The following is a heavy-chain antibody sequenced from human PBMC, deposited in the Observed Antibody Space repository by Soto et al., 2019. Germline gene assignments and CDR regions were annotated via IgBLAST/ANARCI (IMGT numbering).Heavy chain of an antibody. J-gene: IGHJ4*02. CDR2: IWYDGSNK. Sequence: PGGSLRLSCAASGFTFSSYGMHWVRQAPGKGLEWVAVIWYDGSNKYYADSVEGRFTISRDNFKNTLYLQMNSLRAEDTAVFYCARESDILTGYYKDYFDYWGQGTLVTVSS. CDR3: ARESDILTGYYKDYFDY. D-gene: IGHD3-9*01. V-gene: IGHV3-33*01. CDR1: GFTFSSYG.